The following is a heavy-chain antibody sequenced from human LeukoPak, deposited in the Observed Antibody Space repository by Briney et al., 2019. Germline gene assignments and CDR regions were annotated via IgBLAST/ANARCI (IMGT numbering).Heavy chain of an antibody. D-gene: IGHD6-19*01. Sequence: SETLSLTCTVSGGSVSNGSYYWSWIRQPPGKGVEWIGYIYYSGSTNYNPSLKSRVTISVDTSKNQFSLKLSSVTAADTAVYYCARIPYSSGWYIWYFGLWGRGTLVTVSS. CDR2: IYYSGST. CDR3: ARIPYSSGWYIWYFGL. J-gene: IGHJ2*01. V-gene: IGHV4-61*01. CDR1: GGSVSNGSYY.